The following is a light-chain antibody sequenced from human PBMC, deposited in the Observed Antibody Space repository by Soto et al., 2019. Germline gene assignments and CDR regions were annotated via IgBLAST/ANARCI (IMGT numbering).Light chain of an antibody. CDR3: QQYNSYSPLT. Sequence: DIQMTQSPSTLSASVGDRVTITCRASQSISSWLAWYQQKPGKAPKLLIYDASRLESGVPSRLSRSGSGTEFTLTISSLQPDDFATYYCQQYNSYSPLTFGQGTKVEIK. CDR2: DAS. J-gene: IGKJ1*01. V-gene: IGKV1-5*01. CDR1: QSISSW.